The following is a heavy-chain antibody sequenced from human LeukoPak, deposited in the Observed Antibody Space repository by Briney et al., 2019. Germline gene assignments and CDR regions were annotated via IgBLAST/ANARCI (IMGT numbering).Heavy chain of an antibody. CDR1: GYTFTNYW. J-gene: IGHJ5*02. CDR2: IYPGGSDT. V-gene: IGHV5-51*01. Sequence: GEPLRISCKGSGYTFTNYWIGWVRQMPGKGLEWMGIIYPGGSDTRYSPSFQGQVTISADKSISTAYLQWNSLKASDTAMYYCARPLNDYSKYWFDPWGQGTLVTVSS. D-gene: IGHD4-11*01. CDR3: ARPLNDYSKYWFDP.